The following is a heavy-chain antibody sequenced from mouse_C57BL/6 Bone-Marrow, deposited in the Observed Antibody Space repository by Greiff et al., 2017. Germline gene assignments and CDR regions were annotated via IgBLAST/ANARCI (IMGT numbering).Heavy chain of an antibody. J-gene: IGHJ1*03. D-gene: IGHD1-1*01. CDR3: ARRYYYGSLGYFDG. CDR1: GFTFSDYG. Sequence: EVKLMESGGGLVKPGGSLKLSCAASGFTFSDYGMHWVRQAPEKGLEWVAYISSGSSTIYYADTVKGRFTISRDNAKNTLFLQMTSLRSEDTAMYYCARRYYYGSLGYFDGWGTGTTVTVSA. CDR2: ISSGSSTI. V-gene: IGHV5-17*01.